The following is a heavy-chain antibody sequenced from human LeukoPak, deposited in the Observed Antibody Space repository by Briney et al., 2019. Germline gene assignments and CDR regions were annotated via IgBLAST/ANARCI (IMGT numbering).Heavy chain of an antibody. CDR3: ARELPREVTLDY. CDR1: GFTFISYG. V-gene: IGHV3-74*01. Sequence: GWSLRLSCAVSGFTFISYGMQWVRQASGKGLAWVSRSNTDGSSTTYADSVKGRFTISRDNAKNTLYLQMNSLRAEDTAVYYCARELPREVTLDYWGQGTLVTVSS. J-gene: IGHJ4*01. D-gene: IGHD2-21*02. CDR2: SNTDGSST.